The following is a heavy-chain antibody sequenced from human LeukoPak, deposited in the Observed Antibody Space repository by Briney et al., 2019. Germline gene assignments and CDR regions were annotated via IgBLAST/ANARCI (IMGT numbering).Heavy chain of an antibody. J-gene: IGHJ4*02. CDR1: GGTFSSYA. D-gene: IGHD3-22*01. CDR2: IIPIFGTA. CDR3: ARRGRSGYSPFDY. V-gene: IGHV1-69*05. Sequence: ASVKVSCKASGGTFSSYAISWVRQAPGQGLEWMGGIIPIFGTANYAQKFQGRVTITTDESTSTAYMELSSLRSEDTAVYYCARRGRSGYSPFDYWGQGTLVTVPS.